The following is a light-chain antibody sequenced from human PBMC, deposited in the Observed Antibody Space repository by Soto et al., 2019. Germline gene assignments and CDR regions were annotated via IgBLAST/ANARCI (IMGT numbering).Light chain of an antibody. CDR1: QDISNY. J-gene: IGKJ2*01. CDR3: QQYDALPYT. V-gene: IGKV1-33*01. CDR2: GAS. Sequence: DIQVTQSPSSLSASVGDRVTITCQASQDISNYLDWYQQKPGKAPQLLIFGASRLIRGVPSRYSGPGSVTHFTFNITGLQPDDFATYLCQQYDALPYTFGQGTNVDIK.